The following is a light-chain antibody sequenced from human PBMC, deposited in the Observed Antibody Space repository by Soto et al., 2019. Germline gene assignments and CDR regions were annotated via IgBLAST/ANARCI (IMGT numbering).Light chain of an antibody. CDR2: DAS. CDR1: QSVSSY. CDR3: QQHTNWPPSIT. J-gene: IGKJ5*01. Sequence: EIVLTQSPATLSLSPGERATFSCRASQSVSSYLAWFQQKPGQAPRLLIYDASHRATGIAARFSGSGSRTDFTLTIISLEPEDFGVYYCQQHTNWPPSITFGQGTRLEIK. V-gene: IGKV3-11*01.